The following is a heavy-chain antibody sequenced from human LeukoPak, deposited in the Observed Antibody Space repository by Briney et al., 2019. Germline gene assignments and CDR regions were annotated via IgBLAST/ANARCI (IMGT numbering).Heavy chain of an antibody. CDR2: IKQDGSEI. J-gene: IGHJ4*02. CDR3: ARDQDYYGSGSSGY. V-gene: IGHV3-7*01. Sequence: GGSLRLSCEVSGFTLSSFWMSWVRQAPGKGLEWVANIKQDGSEIHYVDSVKGRFTISRDNAKSSLFLQMNSLRAEDTAVYYCARDQDYYGSGSSGYWGQGTLVTVSS. CDR1: GFTLSSFW. D-gene: IGHD3-10*01.